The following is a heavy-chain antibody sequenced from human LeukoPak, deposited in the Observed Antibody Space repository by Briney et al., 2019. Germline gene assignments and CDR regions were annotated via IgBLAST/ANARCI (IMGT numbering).Heavy chain of an antibody. CDR3: ARGPKSDAFDI. CDR1: GFTFSSYA. V-gene: IGHV3-30*04. Sequence: PGGSLRLSCAASGFTFSSYAMSWVRQAPGKGLEWVAVISYDGSNKYYADSVKGRFTISRDNSKNTLYLQMNSLRAEDTAVYYCARGPKSDAFDIWGQGTMVTVSS. J-gene: IGHJ3*02. CDR2: ISYDGSNK.